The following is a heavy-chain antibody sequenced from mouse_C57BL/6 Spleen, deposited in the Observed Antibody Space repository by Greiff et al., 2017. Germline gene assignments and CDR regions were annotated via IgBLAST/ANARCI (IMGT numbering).Heavy chain of an antibody. CDR3: ARQSTMVTTSYWYFDV. CDR1: DSEVFPIAY. Sequence: QVQLQQSGSELRSPGSSVKLSCKDFDSEVFPIAYMSWVRQKPGHGFEWIGGILPSIGRTIYGEKFEDKATLDADTLSNTAYLELNSLTSEDSAIYYCARQSTMVTTSYWYFDVWGTGTTVTVSS. J-gene: IGHJ1*03. V-gene: IGHV15-2*01. D-gene: IGHD2-2*01. CDR2: ILPSIGRT.